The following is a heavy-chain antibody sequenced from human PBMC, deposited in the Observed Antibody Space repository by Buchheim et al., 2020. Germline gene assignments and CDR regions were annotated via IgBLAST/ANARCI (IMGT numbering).Heavy chain of an antibody. Sequence: QVFLQESGLGVVQPSATLSLTCDVSGATTNTHWWSWVRQPPGKGLEWIGEILRSGGTNYNPSLKSRVTLSMDRSRNRFSLKLISVTAADTAVYYCARNADFCLDYWGQGAL. CDR2: ILRSGGT. CDR3: ARNADFCLDY. J-gene: IGHJ4*02. CDR1: GATTNTHW. D-gene: IGHD2/OR15-2a*01. V-gene: IGHV4-4*02.